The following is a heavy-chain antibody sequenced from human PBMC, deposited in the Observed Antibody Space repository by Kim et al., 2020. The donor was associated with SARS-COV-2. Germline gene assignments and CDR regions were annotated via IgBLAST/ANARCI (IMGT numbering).Heavy chain of an antibody. Sequence: GGSLRLSCAASGFTFSSYGMHWVRQAPGKGLEWVAVISYDGSNKYYADSVKGRFTISRDNSKNTLYLQMNSLRAEDTAVYYCARDHPAYSGSYYHASYFDYWGRGTLVTVSS. V-gene: IGHV3-33*05. CDR3: ARDHPAYSGSYYHASYFDY. J-gene: IGHJ4*02. D-gene: IGHD1-26*01. CDR1: GFTFSSYG. CDR2: ISYDGSNK.